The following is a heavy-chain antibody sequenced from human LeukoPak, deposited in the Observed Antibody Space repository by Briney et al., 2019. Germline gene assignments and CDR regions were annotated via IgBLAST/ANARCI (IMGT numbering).Heavy chain of an antibody. Sequence: TSETLSLTCTVSGDSINKYFWSWLRQSPGKGLEWIGYISHDGSTNYSPSLKSRVTISLDKSNNQSSLSLSFVTAADTAVYYCARAGPENLNWRYYIDFWGQGILVTVSS. CDR3: ARAGPENLNWRYYIDF. CDR1: GDSINKYF. J-gene: IGHJ4*02. CDR2: ISHDGST. V-gene: IGHV4-59*01. D-gene: IGHD1-1*01.